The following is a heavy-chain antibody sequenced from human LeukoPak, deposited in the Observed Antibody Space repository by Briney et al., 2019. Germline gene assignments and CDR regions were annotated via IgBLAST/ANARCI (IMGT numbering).Heavy chain of an antibody. CDR3: ARVGSAAAGTRVY. V-gene: IGHV4-39*01. J-gene: IGHJ4*02. CDR2: IYYSRST. D-gene: IGHD6-13*01. Sequence: PSETLSLTCTVSIGSINSSSYYWGWIRQPPGKGLEIIGRIYYSRSTHYNPSLKSRVTIYVDTSKNQFSVKLNSVTAADTAVYYCARVGSAAAGTRVYLGQGTMVTVSS. CDR1: IGSINSSSYY.